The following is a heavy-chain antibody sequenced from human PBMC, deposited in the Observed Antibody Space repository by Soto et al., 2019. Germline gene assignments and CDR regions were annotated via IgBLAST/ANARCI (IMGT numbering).Heavy chain of an antibody. J-gene: IGHJ4*02. V-gene: IGHV3-74*01. CDR2: INSDGSST. D-gene: IGHD6-19*01. CDR1: GFTFSSYW. Sequence: EVQLVESGGGLVQPGGSLRLSCAASGFTFSSYWMHWVRQAPGKGLVWVSRINSDGSSTSYADSMKGRFTISRDNAKNTLYLQMNSLRAEDTAVYYCARAGYSSGWYWDLDYWGQGTLVTVSS. CDR3: ARAGYSSGWYWDLDY.